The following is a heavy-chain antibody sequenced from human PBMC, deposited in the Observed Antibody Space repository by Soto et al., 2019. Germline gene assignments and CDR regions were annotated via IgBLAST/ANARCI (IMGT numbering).Heavy chain of an antibody. CDR1: GGSISTYF. CDR2: IYTTGST. CDR3: ARSMYSTSAQLYYGMDV. J-gene: IGHJ6*02. Sequence: SSETLSLTCTVSGGSISTYFWSWIRQPAGGGLEWIGRIYTTGSTNYNPSLKSRVTMSLDTSRNQFSLKLSSLTAADTAVYYCARSMYSTSAQLYYGMDVWGQGTTVTVSS. V-gene: IGHV4-4*07. D-gene: IGHD6-6*01.